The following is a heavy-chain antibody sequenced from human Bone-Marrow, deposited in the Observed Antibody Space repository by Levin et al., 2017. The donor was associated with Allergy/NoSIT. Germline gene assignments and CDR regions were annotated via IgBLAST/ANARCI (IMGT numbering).Heavy chain of an antibody. CDR3: ASWAMYHYDRSAFDYFYYAMDV. CDR1: GILFSSYD. V-gene: IGHV3-21*01. D-gene: IGHD3-22*01. Sequence: GESLKISCAASGILFSSYDMNWVRQAPGKGLEWVSSISAGGNYIYYADSVKGRFTISRDNAKNSLFLQMNSLRAEDTAVYYCASWAMYHYDRSAFDYFYYAMDVRGQGTTVTVSS. J-gene: IGHJ6*02. CDR2: ISAGGNYI.